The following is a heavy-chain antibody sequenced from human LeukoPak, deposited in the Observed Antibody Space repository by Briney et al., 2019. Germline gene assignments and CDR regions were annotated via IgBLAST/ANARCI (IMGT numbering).Heavy chain of an antibody. D-gene: IGHD3-10*01. CDR1: GFTFSTYA. CDR2: ISGSGDTT. Sequence: GSLRLSCAASGFTFSTYAMNWVRQAPGKGLEWVSAISGSGDTTYYAGSVKGRFTISRDNSKNTLYLQMNSLRAEDTAVYYCAREDPGVWDAFDIWGQGTMVTVSS. J-gene: IGHJ3*02. CDR3: AREDPGVWDAFDI. V-gene: IGHV3-23*01.